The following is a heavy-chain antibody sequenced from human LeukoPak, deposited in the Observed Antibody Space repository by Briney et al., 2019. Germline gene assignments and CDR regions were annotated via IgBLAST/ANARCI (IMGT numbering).Heavy chain of an antibody. CDR1: GGSFSGYY. Sequence: SETLSLTCAVYGGSFSGYYWSWIRQPPGKGLEWNGENKHSGSTNYNPSLKSRVTISVDTSKNQFSLKLSSVTAADTAVYYCARRPALTVVVVAAAFDYWGQGTLVTVSS. CDR3: ARRPALTVVVVAAAFDY. D-gene: IGHD2-15*01. J-gene: IGHJ4*02. CDR2: NKHSGST. V-gene: IGHV4-34*01.